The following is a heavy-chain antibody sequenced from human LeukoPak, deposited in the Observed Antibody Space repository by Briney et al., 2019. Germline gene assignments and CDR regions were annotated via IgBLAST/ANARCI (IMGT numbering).Heavy chain of an antibody. D-gene: IGHD6-13*01. CDR1: GFTFSNYA. CDR2: ISSNAGST. CDR3: LRTPYSNSWYGPFDY. V-gene: IGHV3-64D*06. J-gene: IGHJ4*02. Sequence: GGSLRLSCSASGFTFSNYAMHWVRQTPGKGLEYVSAISSNAGSTYHADSVKGRFTISRDNYKNTMYLQMSSLRAEDTAVYYCLRTPYSNSWYGPFDYWGQGTLVTVSS.